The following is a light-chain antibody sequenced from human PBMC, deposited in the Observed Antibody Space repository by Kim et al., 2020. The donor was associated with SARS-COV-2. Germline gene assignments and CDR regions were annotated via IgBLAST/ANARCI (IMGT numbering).Light chain of an antibody. CDR3: ASYTSSSTWV. J-gene: IGLJ3*02. V-gene: IGLV2-14*03. Sequence: QSALTQPASVSGSPGQSITISCTGTSSDVGGYTYVSWYQQHPGKAPKVIIFNVNTRPSGVSTRFSGSKSGNTASLTISGLQTEDEADYYCASYTSSSTWVFGGGTKVTVL. CDR1: SSDVGGYTY. CDR2: NVN.